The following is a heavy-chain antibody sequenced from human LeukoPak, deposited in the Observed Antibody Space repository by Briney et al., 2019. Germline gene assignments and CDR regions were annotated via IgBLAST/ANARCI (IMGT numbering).Heavy chain of an antibody. CDR1: GGSISGFH. CDR3: ARNPYYYDSSGLFDI. V-gene: IGHV4-59*12. J-gene: IGHJ3*02. Sequence: SETLSLTCIVSGGSISGFHWSWIRQPPGKGLEWIGSIHYSGSTNHNPSLKSRVTISVDTSRDQFPLKLSSVTVADTAVYYCARNPYYYDSSGLFDIWGQGTMVTVSS. CDR2: IHYSGST. D-gene: IGHD3-22*01.